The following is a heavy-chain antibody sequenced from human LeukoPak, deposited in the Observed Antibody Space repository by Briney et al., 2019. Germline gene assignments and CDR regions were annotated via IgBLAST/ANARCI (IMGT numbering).Heavy chain of an antibody. CDR1: GGTFSSYA. V-gene: IGHV1-69*04. Sequence: ASVKVSCKASGGTFSSYAISWVRQAPGQGLEWMGRIIPILGIANYAQKFQGRVTITADKSTSTAYMELSSLRSEDTAVYYCARVSEVVPAAMPGEYFQHWGQGTLVTVSS. J-gene: IGHJ1*01. D-gene: IGHD2-2*01. CDR3: ARVSEVVPAAMPGEYFQH. CDR2: IIPILGIA.